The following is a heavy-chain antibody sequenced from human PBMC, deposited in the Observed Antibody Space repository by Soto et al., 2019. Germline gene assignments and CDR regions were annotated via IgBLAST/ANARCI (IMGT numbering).Heavy chain of an antibody. CDR1: GGSISSGGHS. D-gene: IGHD2-21*02. V-gene: IGHV4-30-2*01. CDR3: ARASTLYCGGDCYPGAFDI. Sequence: QLQLQESGSGLVKPSQTLSLTCAVSGGSISSGGHSWSWIRQPPGKGLEWIGYMYESGSTYYNPSLKSRVTISVDRSKNQFSLKLSSVTAADTAVYYCARASTLYCGGDCYPGAFDIWGQGTTVTVSS. CDR2: MYESGST. J-gene: IGHJ3*02.